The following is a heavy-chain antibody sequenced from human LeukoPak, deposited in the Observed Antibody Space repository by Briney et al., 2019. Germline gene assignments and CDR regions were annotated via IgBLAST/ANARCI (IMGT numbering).Heavy chain of an antibody. D-gene: IGHD1/OR15-1a*01. J-gene: IGHJ4*02. V-gene: IGHV3-21*01. CDR2: ISSSSSYI. CDR1: GFTFSSYS. Sequence: GGSLRLSCAASGFTFSSYSMNWVRQAPGKGLEWVSSISSSSSYIYYADSVKGRFTISRDNAKNSLYLQMNSLRAEDTAVYYCARDYMHVTGITDYWGQGTLVTVSS. CDR3: ARDYMHVTGITDY.